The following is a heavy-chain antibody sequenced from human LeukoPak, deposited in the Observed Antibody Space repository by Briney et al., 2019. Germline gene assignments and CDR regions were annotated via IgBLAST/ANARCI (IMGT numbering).Heavy chain of an antibody. D-gene: IGHD4-17*01. Sequence: ETLSLTCAVYGGSFSGYYWSWIRQPPGKGLEWIGEINHSGSTNYNPSLKSRVTISVDTSKNQFSLKLSSVTAADTAVYYCARGVATVTTLYYYGMDVWGQGTTVTVFS. CDR1: GGSFSGYY. CDR2: INHSGST. CDR3: ARGVATVTTLYYYGMDV. V-gene: IGHV4-34*01. J-gene: IGHJ6*02.